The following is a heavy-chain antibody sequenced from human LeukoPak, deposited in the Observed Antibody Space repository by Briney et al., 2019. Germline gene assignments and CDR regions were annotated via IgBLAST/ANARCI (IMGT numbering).Heavy chain of an antibody. CDR1: GFTFISSA. J-gene: IGHJ4*02. Sequence: SVKVSRKNSGFTFISSAVQWVRQARGQRLEWIGWIVVGSGNTNYAQKFQERVTITRDMSTSTAYMELSSLRSEDTAVYYCAADPSYSSGYRYYFDYWGQRGLVTVSS. CDR2: IVVGSGNT. CDR3: AADPSYSSGYRYYFDY. D-gene: IGHD3-22*01. V-gene: IGHV1-58*01.